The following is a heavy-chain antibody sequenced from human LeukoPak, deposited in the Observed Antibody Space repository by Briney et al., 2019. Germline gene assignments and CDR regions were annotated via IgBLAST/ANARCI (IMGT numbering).Heavy chain of an antibody. V-gene: IGHV3-7*01. J-gene: IGHJ3*02. CDR2: IKQDGSET. Sequence: GGSLRLSCAASGFTFSSYAMSWVRQAPGKGLEWVGNIKQDGSETYYADSVKGRFTISRDNAKRSLYLQMNSLRAEDTAVYYCARDGELGSPADAFDIWGQGTMVTVSS. CDR3: ARDGELGSPADAFDI. D-gene: IGHD1-26*01. CDR1: GFTFSSYA.